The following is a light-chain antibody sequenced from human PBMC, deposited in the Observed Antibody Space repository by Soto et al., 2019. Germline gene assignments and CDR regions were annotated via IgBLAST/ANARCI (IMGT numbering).Light chain of an antibody. CDR3: QQYGSSWT. J-gene: IGKJ1*01. Sequence: EIVLTQSAATLSSFAGDRVTLSCRASQAVNTRLAWYQHKPGQSPRLLIYLASNRAAGVPARFSGSGSGTDFTLTISRLEPEDFAVYYCQQYGSSWTFGQGTKVDIK. CDR2: LAS. V-gene: IGKV3-20*01. CDR1: QAVNTR.